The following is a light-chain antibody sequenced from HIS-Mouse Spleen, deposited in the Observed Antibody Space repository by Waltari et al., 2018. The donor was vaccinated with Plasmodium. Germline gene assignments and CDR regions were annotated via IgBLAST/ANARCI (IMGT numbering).Light chain of an antibody. Sequence: EIVMTQSPATLSVSPGERATLPCRASQSVNSNLACYQQKPGQAPRLLIYGASTRATGIPARFSGSGSGTESTLTISSLQSEDFAVYYCQQYNNWSLTLGPGTKVDIK. CDR3: QQYNNWSLT. CDR1: QSVNSN. V-gene: IGKV3-15*01. CDR2: GAS. J-gene: IGKJ3*01.